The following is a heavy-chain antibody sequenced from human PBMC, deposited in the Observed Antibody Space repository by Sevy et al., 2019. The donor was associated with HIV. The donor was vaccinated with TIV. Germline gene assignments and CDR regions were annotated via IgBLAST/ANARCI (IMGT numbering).Heavy chain of an antibody. CDR2: ITRNSYEAYGGTT. J-gene: IGHJ4*02. V-gene: IGHV3-49*03. D-gene: IGHD5-12*01. CDR3: ARGLATADTPEYYFDS. Sequence: GGSLRLSCTTSGFIFDDYAMSWFRQAPGTGLEWVAFITRNSYEAYGGTTDYAASVKGRFIISRDDSKSIAYLQMNSLKTEDTAVYYCARGLATADTPEYYFDSWGQGTLVTVSS. CDR1: GFIFDDYA.